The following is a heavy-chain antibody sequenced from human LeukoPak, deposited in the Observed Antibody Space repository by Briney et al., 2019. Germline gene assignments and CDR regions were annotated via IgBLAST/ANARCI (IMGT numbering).Heavy chain of an antibody. J-gene: IGHJ3*02. V-gene: IGHV5-51*01. D-gene: IGHD2-15*01. Sequence: GESLKISCNSSGYIYTSYWIGWVRQMPGKGLEWMGLIYPGDSDTRYSPSFQGQVTISADRSISTAYLQWSSLKASDTAMYYCARFSVVVVAADHAFDIWGQGTMVTVSS. CDR1: GYIYTSYW. CDR3: ARFSVVVVAADHAFDI. CDR2: IYPGDSDT.